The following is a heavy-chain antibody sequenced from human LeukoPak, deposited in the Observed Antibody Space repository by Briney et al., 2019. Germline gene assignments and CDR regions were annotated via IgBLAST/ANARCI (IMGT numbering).Heavy chain of an antibody. V-gene: IGHV4-4*08. J-gene: IGHJ3*02. CDR3: ATGKYYDSSGYYDGRAFDI. CDR2: IYTSGST. D-gene: IGHD3-22*01. CDR1: GGSICIYY. Sequence: PSETLSLTCTVSGGSICIYYWSCLRQPPGKGLEWIGYIYTSGSTNYNPSLKSRVTISVDTSKNQFSLKLHSVTAADTAVDYCATGKYYDSSGYYDGRAFDIWGQGTMVTVSS.